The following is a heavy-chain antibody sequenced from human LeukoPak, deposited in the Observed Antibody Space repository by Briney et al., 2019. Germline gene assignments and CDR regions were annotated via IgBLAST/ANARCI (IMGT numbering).Heavy chain of an antibody. CDR1: GGTFSSYA. CDR3: ARLEITTVTTSDY. V-gene: IGHV1-69*13. D-gene: IGHD4-17*01. Sequence: SVKVSCKASGGTFSSYAISWVRQAPGQGLEWMGGIIPLFGTTNYAQKFQGRVAITADESTSTAYMELSSLRSEDTAVYYCARLEITTVTTSDYWGQGTLVTVSS. J-gene: IGHJ4*02. CDR2: IIPLFGTT.